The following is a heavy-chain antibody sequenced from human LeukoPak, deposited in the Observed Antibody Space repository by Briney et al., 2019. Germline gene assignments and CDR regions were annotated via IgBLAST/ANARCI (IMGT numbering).Heavy chain of an antibody. CDR2: IYYSGST. D-gene: IGHD5-12*01. V-gene: IGHV4-59*01. Sequence: PSETLSLTCTVSGGSISSYYWSWIRQPPGKGLEWIGYIYYSGSTNYNPSLKSRVTISVDTSKNQFSLKLSSVTAADTAVYYCARDSGYLAEYFQHWGQGTLVTVSS. J-gene: IGHJ1*01. CDR1: GGSISSYY. CDR3: ARDSGYLAEYFQH.